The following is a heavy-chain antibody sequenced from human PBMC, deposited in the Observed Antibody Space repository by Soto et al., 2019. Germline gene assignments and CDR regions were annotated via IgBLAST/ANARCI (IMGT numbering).Heavy chain of an antibody. CDR2: INDTGGRT. CDR3: AKSRLGELSYLEY. J-gene: IGHJ4*02. D-gene: IGHD3-16*01. Sequence: GGSLRLSCAASGFTFNTFAMSWVRQAPGKGLQWVSGINDTGGRTYYADSVKGRFTISRDNSKNTLYLQMNSLRAEDTALYYCAKSRLGELSYLEYWGQGFWVTISS. CDR1: GFTFNTFA. V-gene: IGHV3-23*01.